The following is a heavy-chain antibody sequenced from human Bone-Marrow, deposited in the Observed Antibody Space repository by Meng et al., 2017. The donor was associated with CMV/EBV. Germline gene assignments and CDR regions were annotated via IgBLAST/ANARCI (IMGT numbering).Heavy chain of an antibody. D-gene: IGHD2-2*01. J-gene: IGHJ4*02. Sequence: ASVKVSCKASGYTFTSYGISWVRQAPGQGLEWMGWIRAYKDHTKYAQKFQDRVTMTTDTSTSTVYMELRSLRSDDTAVYYCATDLSSTSCYECLDYWGQGTLVTVSS. CDR2: IRAYKDHT. V-gene: IGHV1-18*01. CDR3: ATDLSSTSCYECLDY. CDR1: GYTFTSYG.